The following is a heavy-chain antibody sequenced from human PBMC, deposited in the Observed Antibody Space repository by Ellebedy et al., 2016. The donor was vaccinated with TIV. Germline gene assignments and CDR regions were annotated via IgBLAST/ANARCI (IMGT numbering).Heavy chain of an antibody. CDR1: GFTFSTYA. CDR2: FGVSGDTT. Sequence: PGGSLRLSCVASGFTFSTYAMSRVRQAPGKGLEWVSGFGVSGDTTYYADSVKGRFTVSRDNSRNTLYLQMTSLGADDTAIYYCARGKSGTYIHHAFDSWGRGTLVTVSS. V-gene: IGHV3-23*01. CDR3: ARGKSGTYIHHAFDS. J-gene: IGHJ4*02. D-gene: IGHD1-14*01.